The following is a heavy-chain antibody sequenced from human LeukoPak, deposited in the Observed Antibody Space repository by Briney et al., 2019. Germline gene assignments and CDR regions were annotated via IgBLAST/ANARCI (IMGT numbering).Heavy chain of an antibody. CDR2: ISGSGSST. V-gene: IGHV3-23*01. CDR3: AKVGGSYSSDY. D-gene: IGHD1-26*01. CDR1: GFTVSSNY. Sequence: GGSLRLSCAASGFTVSSNYMSWVRQAPGKGLEWVSGISGSGSSTYHADSVKGRFIISRDNSKNTLYLQMNSLRAEDTAVYYCAKVGGSYSSDYWGQGTLVTVSS. J-gene: IGHJ4*02.